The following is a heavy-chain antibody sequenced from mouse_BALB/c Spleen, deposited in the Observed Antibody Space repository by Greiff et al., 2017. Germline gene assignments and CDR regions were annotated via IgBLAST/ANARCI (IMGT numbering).Heavy chain of an antibody. CDR3: AREDGYHYYAMDY. Sequence: EVQGVESGGGLVKPGGSLKLSCAASGFTFSSYAMSWVRQTPEKRLEWVASISSGGSTYYPDSVKGRFTISRDNARNILYLQMSSLRSEDTAMYYCAREDGYHYYAMDYWGQGTSVTVSS. V-gene: IGHV5-6-5*01. J-gene: IGHJ4*01. CDR1: GFTFSSYA. CDR2: ISSGGST. D-gene: IGHD2-3*01.